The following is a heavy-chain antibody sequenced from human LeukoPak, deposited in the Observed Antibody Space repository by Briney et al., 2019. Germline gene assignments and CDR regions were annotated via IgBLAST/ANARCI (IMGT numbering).Heavy chain of an antibody. CDR2: INPKSGAT. V-gene: IGHV1-2*04. D-gene: IGHD6-13*01. J-gene: IGHJ6*03. CDR1: GYTFSDYY. CDR3: ARDASSSWYSSLYYYYYMDV. Sequence: ATVKVSCKASGYTFSDYYIHWVRQAPGAGLEWMGWINPKSGATYYEQKFQGWVTMTRDTSISTAYMELSRLRSDDTAVYYCARDASSSWYSSLYYYYYMDVWGKGTTVTVSS.